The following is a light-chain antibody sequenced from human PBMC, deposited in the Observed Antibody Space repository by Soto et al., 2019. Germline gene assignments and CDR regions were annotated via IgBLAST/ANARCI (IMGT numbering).Light chain of an antibody. Sequence: EVVMTQSPATLSVSPGERVTLSCRASQSVSSYLAWYQQKPGQAPRLLIYDASNRATGIPARFSGSGSGTDFTLTISSLEPEDFAVYYCQQRSNWLSWTFGQGTKVDI. CDR2: DAS. V-gene: IGKV3-11*01. CDR1: QSVSSY. J-gene: IGKJ1*01. CDR3: QQRSNWLSWT.